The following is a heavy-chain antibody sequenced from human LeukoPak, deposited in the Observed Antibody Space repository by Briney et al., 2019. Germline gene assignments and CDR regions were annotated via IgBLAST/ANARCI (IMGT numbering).Heavy chain of an antibody. CDR3: ARDYPDNALFDF. Sequence: GGSLRLSCSASGFXFSSYTIHWVRQAPGKGLEWVSYITGSGRSTYYTESVKGRFTASRDNSQNTLFLQMDSLRGEDTAFYYCARDYPDNALFDFWGQGTLVTVSS. CDR1: GFXFSSYT. CDR2: ITGSGRST. V-gene: IGHV3-21*01. J-gene: IGHJ4*02. D-gene: IGHD1-14*01.